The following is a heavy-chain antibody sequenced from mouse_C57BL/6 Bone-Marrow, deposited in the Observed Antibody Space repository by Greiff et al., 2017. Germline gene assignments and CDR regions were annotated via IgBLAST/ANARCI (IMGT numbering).Heavy chain of an antibody. V-gene: IGHV1-69*01. D-gene: IGHD2-4*01. J-gene: IGHJ2*01. CDR2: IDPSDSYT. Sequence: QVQLQQPGAELVMPGASVKLSCKASGYTFTSYWMHWVKQRPGQGLEWIGEIDPSDSYTNYNQKFKGKSTLTVDKSSSTAYMQLSSLTSEDSAVYYCARGGWDYDALLDYWGQGTTLTVSS. CDR3: ARGGWDYDALLDY. CDR1: GYTFTSYW.